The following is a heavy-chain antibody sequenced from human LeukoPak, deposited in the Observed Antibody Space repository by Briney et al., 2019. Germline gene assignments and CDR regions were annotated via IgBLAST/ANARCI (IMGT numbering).Heavy chain of an antibody. V-gene: IGHV3-11*01. Sequence: PGGSLRLSCAASGFTFSDYYMSWIRQAPGKGLEWVSYISSSGSTIYYADSVKGRFTISRDNAKNSLYLQMNSLRAEDTAVYYCARDCVTMVRGCVRGPPTRGATDYWGQGTLVTVSS. CDR2: ISSSGSTI. CDR1: GFTFSDYY. CDR3: ARDCVTMVRGCVRGPPTRGATDY. D-gene: IGHD3-10*01. J-gene: IGHJ4*02.